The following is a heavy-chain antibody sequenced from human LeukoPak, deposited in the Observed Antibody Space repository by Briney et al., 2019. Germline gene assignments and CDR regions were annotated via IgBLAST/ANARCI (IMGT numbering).Heavy chain of an antibody. CDR2: ISGSGGST. CDR3: AKAVGNPPYYFDY. Sequence: GGSLRLSCAASGFTFSSSAMSWVRQAPGKGLEWVSAISGSGGSTYYADSVKGRFTISGDNSKNTLYLQMNRLRAVDTAVYYCAKAVGNPPYYFDYWGQGTLVTVSS. J-gene: IGHJ4*02. V-gene: IGHV3-23*01. CDR1: GFTFSSSA.